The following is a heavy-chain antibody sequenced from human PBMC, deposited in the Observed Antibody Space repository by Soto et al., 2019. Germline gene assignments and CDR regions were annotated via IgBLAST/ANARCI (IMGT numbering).Heavy chain of an antibody. D-gene: IGHD3-16*01. Sequence: QVRLVQSGAELKKPGSSVKLSCKVSGGNSNSYSIAWVRQAPGQGLQWLGTIVPLSGTPNHAQQFQARVTITADTSTNTADLELSSLRSEDTAIYYCARDWRQMSRGGFFDYWGQGRLVTISS. CDR1: GGNSNSYS. V-gene: IGHV1-69*06. CDR2: IVPLSGTP. CDR3: ARDWRQMSRGGFFDY. J-gene: IGHJ4*02.